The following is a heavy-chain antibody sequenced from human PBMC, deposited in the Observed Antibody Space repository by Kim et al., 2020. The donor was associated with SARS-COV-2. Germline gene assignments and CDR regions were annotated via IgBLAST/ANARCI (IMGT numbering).Heavy chain of an antibody. CDR3: AGAPVWFGGYGMDV. D-gene: IGHD3-10*01. CDR1: GGSVSSGSYY. V-gene: IGHV4-61*01. CDR2: IYYSGST. J-gene: IGHJ6*02. Sequence: SETLSLTCTVSGGSVSSGSYYWSWIRQPPGKGLEWIGYIYYSGSTNHNPSLKSRVTISVDTSKNQFSLKLSSVTAADTAVYYCAGAPVWFGGYGMDVWGQGTTVTVSS.